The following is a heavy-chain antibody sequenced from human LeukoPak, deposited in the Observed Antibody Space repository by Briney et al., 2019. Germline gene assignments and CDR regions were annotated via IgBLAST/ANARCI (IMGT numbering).Heavy chain of an antibody. CDR3: AKDPRIAVAGYVDY. CDR2: ISGSGGST. Sequence: GGSLRLSWAASGFTFSSYAMSWVRQAPGKGLEWVSAISGSGGSTYYADSVKGRFTISRDNSKNTLYLQMNSLRAEDTAVYYCAKDPRIAVAGYVDYWGQGTLVTVSS. CDR1: GFTFSSYA. D-gene: IGHD6-19*01. J-gene: IGHJ4*02. V-gene: IGHV3-23*01.